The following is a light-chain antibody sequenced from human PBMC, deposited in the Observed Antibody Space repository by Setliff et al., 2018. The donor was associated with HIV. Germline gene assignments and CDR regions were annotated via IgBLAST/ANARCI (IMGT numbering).Light chain of an antibody. Sequence: SALTQPPSASGTPGQKVTISCSGSSSNIGSNTVNWYQQLPGTAPKLLIYSSNVRPSRVPDRFSGSKSGTSASLAISGLQAEDEADYYCAAWDDSLTGYGFGTGTKV. CDR2: SSN. CDR1: SSNIGSNT. J-gene: IGLJ1*01. CDR3: AAWDDSLTGYG. V-gene: IGLV1-44*01.